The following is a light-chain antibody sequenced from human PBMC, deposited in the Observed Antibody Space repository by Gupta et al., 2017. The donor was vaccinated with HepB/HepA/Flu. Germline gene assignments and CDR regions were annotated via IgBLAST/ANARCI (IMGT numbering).Light chain of an antibody. J-gene: IGKJ1*01. CDR1: QSILYSSNNKNC. CDR3: QQYYSLLPT. V-gene: IGKV4-1*01. CDR2: WSS. Sequence: DIVMTQSPDSLAVSLGERATINCKSSQSILYSSNNKNCLAWYQQKSGQPPRLLIYWSSTRESGVPDRFSGSGSGTDFTLTISSLQAEDVAVYYCQQYYSLLPTFGHGTKVEIK.